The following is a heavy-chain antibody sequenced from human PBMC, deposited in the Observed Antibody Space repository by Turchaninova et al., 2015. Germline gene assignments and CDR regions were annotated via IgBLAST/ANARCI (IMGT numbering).Heavy chain of an antibody. Sequence: QVKLVQSGAEVKKPGASVTVSCEASGYTVTRKYMYWVRQAHGQGLEWMGVIDPSGGSTHYAQKFQGRVTMTRDTSTSTVYMELNSLRSEDTAIYYCARGSPVDYWGQGTLVTVSS. CDR2: IDPSGGST. CDR3: ARGSPVDY. V-gene: IGHV1-46*01. J-gene: IGHJ4*02. CDR1: GYTVTRKY.